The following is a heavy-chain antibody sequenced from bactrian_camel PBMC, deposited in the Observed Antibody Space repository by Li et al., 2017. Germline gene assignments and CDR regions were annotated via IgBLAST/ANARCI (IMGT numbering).Heavy chain of an antibody. CDR3: TTGESNWVRVKEINY. CDR1: GSTSMYWW. D-gene: IGHD8*01. J-gene: IGHJ4*01. V-gene: IGHV3S6*01. Sequence: HVQLVESGGGLVQPGGSLRLSCSAGGSTSMYWWMGWVRQTPGKGLEWVSGIYSDGSNTYYADSVKGRFAISRDNAKNTVHLQLNSLKTEDTAMYYCTTGESNWVRVKEINYWGQGTQVTVS. CDR2: IYSDGSNT.